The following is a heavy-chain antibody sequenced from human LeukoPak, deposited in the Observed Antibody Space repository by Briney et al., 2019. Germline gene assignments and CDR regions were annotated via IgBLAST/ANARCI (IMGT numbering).Heavy chain of an antibody. CDR2: ISGDGGST. J-gene: IGHJ3*02. Sequence: GGSLRLSCAASGFTSDDYALHWVRQAPGKGLEWVSLISGDGGSTYYADSVKGRFTISRDNSKNSLYLQMNSLRTEDTALYYCAKVSASSWLGAFDSWGQGTMVTVSS. D-gene: IGHD6-13*01. CDR3: AKVSASSWLGAFDS. CDR1: GFTSDDYA. V-gene: IGHV3-43*02.